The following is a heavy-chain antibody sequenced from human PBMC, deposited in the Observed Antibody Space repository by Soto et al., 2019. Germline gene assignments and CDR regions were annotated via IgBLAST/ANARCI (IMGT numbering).Heavy chain of an antibody. V-gene: IGHV4-39*01. CDR1: GGSITSDYYY. D-gene: IGHD2-8*01. CDR2: LYYNGST. CDR3: VRLLYV. Sequence: SETLSLTCTVSGGSITSDYYYWGWVRQPPGKGLEWIGSLYYNGSTYCNPSLKTRLTISGDTSKNQFSLKMTSVTAADTAVYYCVRLLYVWGQGTLVTDSS. J-gene: IGHJ4*02.